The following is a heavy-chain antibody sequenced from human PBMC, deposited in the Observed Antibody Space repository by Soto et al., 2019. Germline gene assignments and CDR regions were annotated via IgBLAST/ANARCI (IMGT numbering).Heavy chain of an antibody. J-gene: IGHJ5*02. CDR3: ASHCASGTHDNWFDP. CDR1: GGTLNTYT. CDR2: IIPILGIP. D-gene: IGHD3-10*01. V-gene: IGHV1-69*02. Sequence: QVQLVQSGAEVKKPGSSVKVSCKASGGTLNTYTISWVRQAPGQGLEWMGRIIPILGIPNYAQKFQDRVTITVDKSTSTVYMELSSLRSEDTAVYYCASHCASGTHDNWFDPWGQGTLVTVSS.